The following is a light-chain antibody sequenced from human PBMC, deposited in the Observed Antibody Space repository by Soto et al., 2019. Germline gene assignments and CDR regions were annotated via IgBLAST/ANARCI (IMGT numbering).Light chain of an antibody. J-gene: IGKJ2*01. CDR3: QQYGSSPPYT. CDR2: GSS. V-gene: IGKV3-20*01. CDR1: HSVSNNY. Sequence: EVVLTQSPGTLSLSPGESATRSCRASHSVSNNYLACYQQIPGQSPKLLIFGSSDRATGIPDRFSGSGSGTDFTLTISSLEPEDFAVYYCQQYGSSPPYTFGQGTKLEIK.